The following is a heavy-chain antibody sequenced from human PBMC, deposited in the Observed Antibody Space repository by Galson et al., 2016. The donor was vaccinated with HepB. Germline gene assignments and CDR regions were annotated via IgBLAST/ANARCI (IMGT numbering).Heavy chain of an antibody. J-gene: IGHJ4*02. CDR2: IYDSGST. CDR1: GGSFSGYY. CDR3: ARGLTVTFTVFDY. D-gene: IGHD4-11*01. Sequence: EPLSLTCGVYGGSFSGYYWSWIRQPPGKGLEWIGEIYDSGSTNYNPSLESRVTISVNTSKNQFSLKLSSVTAADTAVYYCARGLTVTFTVFDYWGLGTLVTVSS. V-gene: IGHV4-34*01.